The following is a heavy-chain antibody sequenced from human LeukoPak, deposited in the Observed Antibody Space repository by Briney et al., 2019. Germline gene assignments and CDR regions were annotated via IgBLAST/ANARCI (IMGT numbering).Heavy chain of an antibody. CDR3: ARVPLELEAPYYYYGMDV. CDR1: GGSFSGYY. V-gene: IGHV4-59*01. Sequence: PSETLSLTCAVYGGSFSGYYWSWIRQPPGKGLEWIGYIYYSGSTNYNPSLKSRVTISVDTSKNQFSLKLSSVTAADTAVYYCARVPLELEAPYYYYGMDVWGQGTTVTVSS. D-gene: IGHD1-1*01. J-gene: IGHJ6*02. CDR2: IYYSGST.